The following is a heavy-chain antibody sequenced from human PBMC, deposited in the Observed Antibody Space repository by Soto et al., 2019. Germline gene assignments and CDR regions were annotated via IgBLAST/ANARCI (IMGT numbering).Heavy chain of an antibody. V-gene: IGHV3-30*18. CDR1: GFTFSSYG. D-gene: IGHD3-3*01. CDR2: ISYDGSNK. Sequence: QVQLVESGGGVVQPGRSLRLSCAASGFTFSSYGMHWVRQAPGKGLEWVAVISYDGSNKYYADSVKGRFTISRDNSKNTLYLQMNSLRAEDTAVYYCAKGAVFGVVIVMFDYWGQGTPVTVST. CDR3: AKGAVFGVVIVMFDY. J-gene: IGHJ4*02.